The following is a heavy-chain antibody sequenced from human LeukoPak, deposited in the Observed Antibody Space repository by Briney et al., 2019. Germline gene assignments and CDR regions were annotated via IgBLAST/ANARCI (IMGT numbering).Heavy chain of an antibody. Sequence: ASVKVSCKASGYTFTSYYMHWVRQAPGQGLEWMGWINPNTGVTNYAQRLQGRVTMTRDTTISTAYMELSRLTSDDTAVYYCASYPRYSSSPPFDYWGQGTPVTVSS. J-gene: IGHJ4*02. CDR1: GYTFTSYY. V-gene: IGHV1-2*02. CDR2: INPNTGVT. CDR3: ASYPRYSSSPPFDY. D-gene: IGHD6-6*01.